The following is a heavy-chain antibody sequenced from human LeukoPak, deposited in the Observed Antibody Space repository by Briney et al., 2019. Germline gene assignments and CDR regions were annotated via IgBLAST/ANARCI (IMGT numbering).Heavy chain of an antibody. CDR3: ARQILGYCSSTSCYTEWYFDY. Sequence: SETLSLTCAVYGGSFSGYYWSWIRQPPGKGLEWIGYIYYSGSTNYNPSLKSRVTISVDTSKNQFSLKLSSVTAADTAVYYCARQILGYCSSTSCYTEWYFDYWGQGTLVTVSS. J-gene: IGHJ4*02. D-gene: IGHD2-2*02. V-gene: IGHV4-59*08. CDR1: GGSFSGYY. CDR2: IYYSGST.